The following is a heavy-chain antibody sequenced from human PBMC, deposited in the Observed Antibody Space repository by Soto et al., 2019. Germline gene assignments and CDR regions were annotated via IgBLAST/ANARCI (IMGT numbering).Heavy chain of an antibody. CDR3: ARRYGKNAFDI. Sequence: QVQLQESGPGLVKPSETLSLTCTVSGGSISSYYWSWIRQPPGKGLEWIGYIYYSGSTTYNPSLKSRVTISVGTSKNQFSLKLSSVTAADTAVYSCARRYGKNAFDIWGQGTMVTVSS. D-gene: IGHD5-18*01. J-gene: IGHJ3*02. CDR1: GGSISSYY. V-gene: IGHV4-59*01. CDR2: IYYSGST.